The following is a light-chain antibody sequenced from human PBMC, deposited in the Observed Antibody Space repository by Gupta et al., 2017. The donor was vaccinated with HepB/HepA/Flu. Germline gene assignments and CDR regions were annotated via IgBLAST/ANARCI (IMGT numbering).Light chain of an antibody. V-gene: IGLV2-14*01. Sequence: SAPTQPAPVSASPGPAITISCTGTSSDVGGYNYFSWYQQFPGKAPKLLFYDVTSRPSGVSSRFSGSKSGNTASLTISGLQAEDEADYYCRSYTRTIAPVFGGGTKLTVL. CDR2: DVT. J-gene: IGLJ2*01. CDR1: SSDVGGYNY. CDR3: RSYTRTIAPV.